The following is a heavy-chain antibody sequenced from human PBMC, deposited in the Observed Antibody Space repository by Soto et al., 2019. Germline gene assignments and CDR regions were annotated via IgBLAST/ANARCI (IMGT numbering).Heavy chain of an antibody. J-gene: IGHJ6*02. V-gene: IGHV1-18*01. CDR1: GYTFTRNG. Sequence: ASVKVSCKTSGYTFTRNGISWVRQAPGQGLEWMGWISPNRGNIKYAQKLQGRVIMTTDTSTSTAYMELRRLRSDDTAVYYCVKDRDSNSWPSRDVWGPGTTVTVSS. CDR2: ISPNRGNI. CDR3: VKDRDSNSWPSRDV. D-gene: IGHD3-22*01.